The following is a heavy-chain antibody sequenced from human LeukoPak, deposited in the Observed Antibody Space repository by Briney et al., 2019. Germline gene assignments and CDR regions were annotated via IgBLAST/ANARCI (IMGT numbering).Heavy chain of an antibody. CDR1: GDSISPSSYY. CDR2: IYFSGST. D-gene: IGHD3-22*01. J-gene: IGHJ1*01. CDR3: AASSYDSSGPHGS. Sequence: SETLSLTCTVAGDSISPSSYYWGWIRQPPGKGLDWIGSIYFSGSTYYNPSLKSQVTISMDTSKNQFSLKLSSVTAADTAFYYCAASSYDSSGPHGSWGQGILSPSPQ. V-gene: IGHV4-39*01.